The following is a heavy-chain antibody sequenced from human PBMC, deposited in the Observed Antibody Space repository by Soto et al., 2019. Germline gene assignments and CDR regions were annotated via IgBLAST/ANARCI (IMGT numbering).Heavy chain of an antibody. D-gene: IGHD6-19*01. CDR2: MNPNSGNT. CDR1: GYTFTSYN. Sequence: QVQLVQSGAEVKKPGASVKVSCKASGYTFTSYNINWVRLATGQGLEWMGWMNPNSGNTGYAQKFQSRVTMTSDTSISTAYMELSDLTSEDTAVYYCARGREYCSVQLAYWGQGTLVTVSS. CDR3: ARGREYCSVQLAY. J-gene: IGHJ4*02. V-gene: IGHV1-8*01.